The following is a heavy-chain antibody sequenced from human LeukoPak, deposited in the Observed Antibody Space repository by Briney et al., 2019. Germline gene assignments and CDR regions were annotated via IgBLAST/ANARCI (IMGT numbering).Heavy chain of an antibody. J-gene: IGHJ4*02. CDR1: GGTFSSYA. CDR3: ARGMYYYDSSGYYFDY. Sequence: GASVKVSCKASGGTFSSYAISWVRQAPGQGLEWMGRIIPILGIANYAQKFQGRVTITADKSTSTAYMELRSLRSDDTAVYYCARGMYYYDSSGYYFDYWGQGTLVTVSS. D-gene: IGHD3-22*01. CDR2: IIPILGIA. V-gene: IGHV1-69*04.